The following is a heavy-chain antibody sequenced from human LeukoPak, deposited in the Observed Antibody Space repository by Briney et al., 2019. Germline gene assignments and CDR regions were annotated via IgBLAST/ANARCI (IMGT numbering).Heavy chain of an antibody. V-gene: IGHV3-30*02. J-gene: IGHJ3*01. CDR1: GFTFSSYG. CDR2: IGYDGRNK. Sequence: PGGSLRLSCAASGFTFSSYGIHWVRQAPGKGLEWVTFIGYDGRNKYYADSVKGRFAVSRDTSKNTISLQMISLTTEDTAIYYCARGSGFGERTGGAFDVWGHGTLVTVSS. CDR3: ARGSGFGERTGGAFDV. D-gene: IGHD3-10*01.